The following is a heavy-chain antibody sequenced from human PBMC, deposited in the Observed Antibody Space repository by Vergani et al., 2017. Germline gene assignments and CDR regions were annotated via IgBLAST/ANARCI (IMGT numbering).Heavy chain of an antibody. CDR2: ISYDGTHK. CDR1: GFTSSYYC. Sequence: QVHLVESGGGVVQPGRSLRLSCVVSGFTSSYYCMHWVRQAPGKGLEWVAVISYDGTHKYYADSVKGRFTISRDNSKSTLYLQMNSLRTEDTAVYYCSTKSCGTPGCQIGYFREWGQGTLVTVSS. D-gene: IGHD1-1*01. CDR3: STKSCGTPGCQIGYFRE. V-gene: IGHV3-30*03. J-gene: IGHJ1*01.